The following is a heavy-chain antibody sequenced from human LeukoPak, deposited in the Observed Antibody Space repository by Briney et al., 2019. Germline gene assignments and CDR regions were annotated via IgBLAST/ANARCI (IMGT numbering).Heavy chain of an antibody. V-gene: IGHV4-34*01. CDR2: INHSGTT. CDR1: GGSFSGYY. CDR3: ARGPYDSSRD. J-gene: IGHJ4*02. D-gene: IGHD3-22*01. Sequence: SETLSLTCTVYGGSFSGYYWTWIRQSPGKGLEWIGEINHSGTTNYNPSLKSRVTISVDTSKNQFSLKLSSVTAADTAVYYCARGPYDSSRDWGQGTLVTVSS.